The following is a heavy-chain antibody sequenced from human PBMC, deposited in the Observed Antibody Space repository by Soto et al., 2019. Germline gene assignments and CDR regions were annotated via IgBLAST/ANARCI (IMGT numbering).Heavy chain of an antibody. D-gene: IGHD3-9*01. CDR3: AKDRTGYFDWLALGNYFDY. V-gene: IGHV3-23*01. CDR2: ISGSGGST. J-gene: IGHJ4*02. Sequence: GGSLRLSCAASGFTFSSYAMSWVRQAPGKGLEWVSAISGSGGSTYYADSVKGRFTISRDNSKNTLYLQMNSLRAEDTAVYYCAKDRTGYFDWLALGNYFDYWGQGTLVTVSS. CDR1: GFTFSSYA.